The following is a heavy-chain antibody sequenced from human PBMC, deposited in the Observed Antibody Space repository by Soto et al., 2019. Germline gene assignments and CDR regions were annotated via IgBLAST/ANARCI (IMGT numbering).Heavy chain of an antibody. CDR3: VRGDNWNDEASDY. J-gene: IGHJ4*02. V-gene: IGHV3-33*01. Sequence: QVQLVESGGGVVRPGRSLRLSCAASGFMFSNHGMHWVRQAPGKGLEWVAVIWSDGNNRYYADSVKGRFTISRDNSKNTVYLQMSSLRVEDTAVYYCVRGDNWNDEASDYWGQGTLVTVSS. CDR1: GFMFSNHG. CDR2: IWSDGNNR. D-gene: IGHD1-1*01.